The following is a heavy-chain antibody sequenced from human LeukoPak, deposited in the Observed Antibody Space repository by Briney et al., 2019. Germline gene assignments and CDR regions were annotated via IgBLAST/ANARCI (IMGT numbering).Heavy chain of an antibody. V-gene: IGHV3-66*01. CDR1: GFTLSSNY. J-gene: IGHJ3*02. Sequence: GGSLRLSCAASGFTLSSNYMPWVRQAPGKGLEWVSLIYSGDSTYYPDSVKGRFTMSRDNSKNTLYLQMNSLRVEDTAVYYVARDGRWLQLGPDAFDIWGQGTMVTVSS. CDR3: ARDGRWLQLGPDAFDI. D-gene: IGHD5-24*01. CDR2: IYSGDST.